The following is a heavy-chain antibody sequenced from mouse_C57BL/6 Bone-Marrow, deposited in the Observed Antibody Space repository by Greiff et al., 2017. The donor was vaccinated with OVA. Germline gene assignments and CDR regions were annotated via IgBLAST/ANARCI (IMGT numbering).Heavy chain of an antibody. CDR1: GYTFTSYW. CDR3: ARANWDTPDY. CDR2: IHPNSGST. J-gene: IGHJ2*01. V-gene: IGHV1-64*01. D-gene: IGHD4-1*01. Sequence: VQLQQPGAELVKPGASVKVSCKASGYTFTSYWMHWVKQRPGQGLEWIGRIHPNSGSTNYNEKFKSKATLTVDKSSSTAYMQLSSLTSEDSAVYYCARANWDTPDYWGQGTTLTVSS.